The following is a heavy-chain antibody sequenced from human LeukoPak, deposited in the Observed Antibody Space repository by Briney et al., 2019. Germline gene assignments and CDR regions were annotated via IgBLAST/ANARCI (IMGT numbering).Heavy chain of an antibody. CDR1: GYTFTGYY. CDR3: ARGSSGYPGDGMDV. Sequence: ASVKVSCKASGYTFTGYYMHWVRQAPGQGLEWMGWINPNSGGTNYAQKFQGRVTMTRGTSISTAYMELSRLRSDDTAVYYCARGSSGYPGDGMDVWGQGTTVTVSS. D-gene: IGHD5-12*01. CDR2: INPNSGGT. V-gene: IGHV1-2*02. J-gene: IGHJ6*02.